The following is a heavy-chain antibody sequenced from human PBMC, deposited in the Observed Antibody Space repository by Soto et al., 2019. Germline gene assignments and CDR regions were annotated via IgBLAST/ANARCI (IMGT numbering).Heavy chain of an antibody. Sequence: ELQLVETGGGLIQTGGSLRLSCAASGFSISSNYIAWVRQPPGKGLEWVSTTFSGGNTEYAASVKGRCSISRDNYKNTLYHQMDNLRVEDTAVYYCARKPPSAIQGWAFGMEVWGQGTTVSVSS. CDR1: GFSISSNY. J-gene: IGHJ6*02. CDR2: TFSGGNT. V-gene: IGHV3-53*02. D-gene: IGHD2-21*01. CDR3: ARKPPSAIQGWAFGMEV.